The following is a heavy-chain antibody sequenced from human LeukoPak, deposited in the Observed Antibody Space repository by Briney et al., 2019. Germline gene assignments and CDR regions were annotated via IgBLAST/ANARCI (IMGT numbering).Heavy chain of an antibody. D-gene: IGHD3-22*01. V-gene: IGHV3-43D*03. CDR3: AKVYYDSSGYTYYFDY. Sequence: VKGRFTISRDNSENSLYLQMNSLRVEDTALYYCAKVYYDSSGYTYYFDYWGQGTLVTVSS. J-gene: IGHJ4*02.